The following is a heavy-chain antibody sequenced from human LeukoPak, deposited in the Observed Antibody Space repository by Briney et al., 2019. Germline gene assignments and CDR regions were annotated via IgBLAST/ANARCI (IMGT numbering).Heavy chain of an antibody. J-gene: IGHJ6*02. CDR1: GYTFTSYG. D-gene: IGHD5-12*01. V-gene: IGHV1-18*01. Sequence: GASVKVSCKASGYTFTSYGISWVRQAPGQGLEWMGWISAYNGNTNYAQKLQGRVTMTTDTSTSTAYMELRSLRSDDTAVYYCARVATILTNKSYYYYGMDVWGQGTTVTVSS. CDR2: ISAYNGNT. CDR3: ARVATILTNKSYYYYGMDV.